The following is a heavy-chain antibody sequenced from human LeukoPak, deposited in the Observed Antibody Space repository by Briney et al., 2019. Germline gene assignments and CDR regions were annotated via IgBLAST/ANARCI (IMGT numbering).Heavy chain of an antibody. CDR1: GFTFTNYW. CDR3: VRDPVDY. J-gene: IGHJ4*02. V-gene: IGHV3-7*01. CDR2: IKQDASDK. Sequence: GGSLRLSCAASGFTFTNYWMSWVRQAPGKGLEWVASIKQDASDKYYVGSVEGRFTISRDNAKNSLFLQMISLRAEDTALHYCVRDPVDYWGQGILVTVSS.